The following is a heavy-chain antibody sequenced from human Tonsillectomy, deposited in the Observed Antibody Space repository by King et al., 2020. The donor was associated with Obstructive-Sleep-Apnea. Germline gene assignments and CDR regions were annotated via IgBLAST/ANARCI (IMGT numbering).Heavy chain of an antibody. D-gene: IGHD3-10*01. CDR2: INHSGST. CDR3: ARGLNITMVRGVLDY. CDR1: GGSFSGYY. Sequence: VQLQQWGAGLLKPSETLSLTCAVYGGSFSGYYWSWIRQPPGKGLEWIGEINHSGSTNYNPSLKSRVTISVDTSKNHFSLKLSSVTAADTAVYYCARGLNITMVRGVLDYWGQGTLVTVSS. V-gene: IGHV4-34*01. J-gene: IGHJ4*02.